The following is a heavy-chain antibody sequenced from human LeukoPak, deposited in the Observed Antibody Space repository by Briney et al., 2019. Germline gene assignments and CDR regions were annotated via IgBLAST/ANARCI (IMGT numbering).Heavy chain of an antibody. J-gene: IGHJ4*02. D-gene: IGHD3-10*01. V-gene: IGHV3-23*01. CDR1: GFTFSSYA. CDR2: ISGSGGST. CDR3: AKDSDRKLLWFGEPPSPLDY. Sequence: PGGSVRLSCAASGFTFSSYAMSWLRQAPGMGLEWVSAISGSGGSTYHADSVKGRFTISRDNSKNTLYLQMNSLRAEDTAVYYCAKDSDRKLLWFGEPPSPLDYWGQGTLVTVSS.